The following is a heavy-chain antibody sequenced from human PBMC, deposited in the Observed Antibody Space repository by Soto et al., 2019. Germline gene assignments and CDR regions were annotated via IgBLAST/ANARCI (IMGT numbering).Heavy chain of an antibody. CDR2: IYHRGST. Sequence: QVQLQESDPGLVRPSGTLSLTCAVSGGSISSTNWWSWVRQPPGKGLGWMGEIYHRGSTNYNPSLKSRVTMAVDKSKNQFALRLSSVTAADTAVYYCARDGAAALFRPPLTFWGQGTLVTVSS. CDR3: ARDGAAALFRPPLTF. V-gene: IGHV4-4*02. CDR1: GGSISSTNW. D-gene: IGHD6-13*01. J-gene: IGHJ4*02.